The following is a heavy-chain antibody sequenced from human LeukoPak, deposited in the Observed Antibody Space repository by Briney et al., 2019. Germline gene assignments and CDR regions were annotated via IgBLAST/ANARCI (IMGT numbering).Heavy chain of an antibody. CDR3: ATDYYDSSAYQNYYMDV. CDR1: GYTFTSYY. D-gene: IGHD3-22*01. CDR2: INPSGGST. J-gene: IGHJ6*03. Sequence: GASVKVSCKASGYTFTSYYMHWVRQAPGQGLEWMGIINPSGGSTSYAQKFQGRVTMTRDMPTSTVYMELSSLRSEDTAVYYCATDYYDSSAYQNYYMDVWGKGTTVTVSS. V-gene: IGHV1-46*01.